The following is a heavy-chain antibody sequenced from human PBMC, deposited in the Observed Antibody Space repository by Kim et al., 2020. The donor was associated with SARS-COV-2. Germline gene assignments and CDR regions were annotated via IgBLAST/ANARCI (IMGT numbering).Heavy chain of an antibody. D-gene: IGHD3-16*01. CDR2: IYCNGGTA. CDR3: GKDIRPGGLGY. V-gene: IGHV3-9*01. CDR1: GMTCGDYA. J-gene: IGHJ4*02. Sequence: GGSLRLSCAVSGMTCGDYALHWVRQVPGKGLEWVSGIYCNGGTAGYADSVKGRFTISRDNVKNSLYLQMNSLRAEDTALYYCGKDIRPGGLGYWGEGILV.